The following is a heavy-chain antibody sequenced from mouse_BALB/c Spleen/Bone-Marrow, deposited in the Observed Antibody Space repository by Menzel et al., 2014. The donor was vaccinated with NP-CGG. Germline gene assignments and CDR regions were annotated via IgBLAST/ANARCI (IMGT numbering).Heavy chain of an antibody. Sequence: EVQVVESGPSLVKPSQTLSLTCSVTGDSITSGYWHWIRKFPGNKLEYMGYISYSGSTYYNPSLKSRISITRDTSKNQYYLQLNSVTTEDTATYYCARGRAMGFAYWGQGTLVTVSA. CDR1: GDSITSGY. CDR2: ISYSGST. J-gene: IGHJ3*01. D-gene: IGHD1-1*02. CDR3: ARGRAMGFAY. V-gene: IGHV3-8*02.